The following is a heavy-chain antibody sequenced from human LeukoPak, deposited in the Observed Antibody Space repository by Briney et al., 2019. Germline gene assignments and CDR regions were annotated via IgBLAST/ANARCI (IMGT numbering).Heavy chain of an antibody. CDR1: GGSISSYY. CDR2: ICYSGST. V-gene: IGHV4-59*05. D-gene: IGHD6-13*01. CDR3: ASWYGLAAAIDY. Sequence: SETLSLTCTVSGGSISSYYWSWIRQPPGKGLEWIGSICYSGSTYYNPSLKSRVTISVDTSKNQFSLKLSSVTAADTAVYYCASWYGLAAAIDYWGQGTLVTVSS. J-gene: IGHJ4*02.